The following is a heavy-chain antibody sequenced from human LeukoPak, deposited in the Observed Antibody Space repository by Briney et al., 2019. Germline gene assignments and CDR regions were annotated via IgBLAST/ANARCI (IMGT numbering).Heavy chain of an antibody. J-gene: IGHJ4*02. CDR1: GFTFNSYA. D-gene: IGHD2-15*01. V-gene: IGHV3-23*01. CDR2: IFGSGGNA. CDR3: GKTTVGYSSGRFPGWPVDY. Sequence: GGSLRLSCAASGFTFNSYAMYWVRQAPGEGLEWVSGIFGSGGNAHYADSVKGRFTVSRDNSKNTVYLQLDSLRVEDTAVYYCGKTTVGYSSGRFPGWPVDYWGQGTLVTVSS.